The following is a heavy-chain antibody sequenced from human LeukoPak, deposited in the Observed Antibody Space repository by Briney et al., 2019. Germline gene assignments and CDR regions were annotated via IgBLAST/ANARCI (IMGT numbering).Heavy chain of an antibody. CDR1: GFTVSSNY. J-gene: IGHJ4*02. CDR2: IYSGGST. Sequence: GGSLRLSCAASGFTVSSNYMSWARKAPGPGMGWDSVIYSGGSTYYSDSVKGRFTISRDNSKNMLYLQMNSLRAEDAAVYYCARGGKIGYYYGYWGQGTLVTVSS. V-gene: IGHV3-53*01. D-gene: IGHD3-22*01. CDR3: ARGGKIGYYYGY.